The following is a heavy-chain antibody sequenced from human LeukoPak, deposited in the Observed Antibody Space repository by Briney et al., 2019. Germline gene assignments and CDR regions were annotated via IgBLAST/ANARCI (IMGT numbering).Heavy chain of an antibody. CDR1: GGSISSSSYY. V-gene: IGHV4-61*01. J-gene: IGHJ6*02. CDR2: IYYSGST. CDR3: ARGKGSTTVTTPYYYGMDV. D-gene: IGHD4-17*01. Sequence: SETLSLTCTVSGGSISSSSYYWSWIRQPPGKRLEWIGYIYYSGSTNYNPSLKSRVTISVDTSKNQFSLKLSSVTAADTAVYYCARGKGSTTVTTPYYYGMDVWGQGTTVTVSS.